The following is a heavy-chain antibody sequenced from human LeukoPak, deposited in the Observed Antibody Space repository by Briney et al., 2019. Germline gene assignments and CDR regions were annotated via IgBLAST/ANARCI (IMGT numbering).Heavy chain of an antibody. CDR1: GVTFSSYG. D-gene: IGHD6-13*01. V-gene: IGHV3-33*01. CDR3: ARGSSSDYFDC. CDR2: IWYDGSNK. Sequence: PGGPLRLSCAASGVTFSSYGMYWVRQAPGKGLEWVAVIWYDGSNKYYADSVKGRFTISRDNSKNTLYLQMNSLRADDTAVYYCARGSSSDYFDCWGQGTLVTVSS. J-gene: IGHJ4*02.